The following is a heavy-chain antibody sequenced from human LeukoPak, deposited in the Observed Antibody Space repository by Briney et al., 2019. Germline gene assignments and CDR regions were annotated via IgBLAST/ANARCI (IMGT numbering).Heavy chain of an antibody. D-gene: IGHD5-24*01. Sequence: GGSLRLSCAASGFTFSSWTMIWVRQAPGKGLEWVSSIHSDNNIQYADSVKGRFTISRDNAKNSLYLQMNSLRAEDAAIYYCAKHRSEVAMAALNYWGQGTLVTVSS. CDR3: AKHRSEVAMAALNY. CDR2: IHSDNNI. CDR1: GFTFSSWT. V-gene: IGHV3-21*04. J-gene: IGHJ4*02.